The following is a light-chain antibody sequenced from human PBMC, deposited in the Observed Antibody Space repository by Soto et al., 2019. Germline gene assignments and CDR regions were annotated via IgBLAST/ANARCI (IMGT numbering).Light chain of an antibody. J-gene: IGLJ3*02. Sequence: QSVLTQPPSVSGAPGQRVTISCTGSSSNIGAGYDVHWYQQLPGTAPKLLISSNNNRPSGVPDRFSVSKSGTSASLAISGLQSEDEAQYYCAAWDDSLNGPVFGGGTKLTVL. CDR2: SNN. CDR1: SSNIGAGYD. CDR3: AAWDDSLNGPV. V-gene: IGLV1-40*01.